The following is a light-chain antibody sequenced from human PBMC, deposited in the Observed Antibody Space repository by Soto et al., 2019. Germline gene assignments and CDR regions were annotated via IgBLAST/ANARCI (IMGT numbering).Light chain of an antibody. V-gene: IGKV3-15*01. CDR1: HSVSTR. CDR3: QHYTNWPLT. Sequence: EIVMTQSPATLSVSPGERATLSCRASHSVSTRLARYQQKPGQAPRLLIYDASTRATGLPARFSGSGSGTDFTLTISSLQSEDFAVYYCQHYTNWPLTFGGGTKVEIK. CDR2: DAS. J-gene: IGKJ4*01.